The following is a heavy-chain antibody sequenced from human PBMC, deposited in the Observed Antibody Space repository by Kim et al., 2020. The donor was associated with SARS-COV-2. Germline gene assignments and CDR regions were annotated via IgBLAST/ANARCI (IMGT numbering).Heavy chain of an antibody. Sequence: GGSLRLSCAESGFTFSSYGMHWVRQAPGKGLERVAVIWYDGSNKYYADSVKGRFTISRDNSKNTLYLQMNSLRAEDTAVYYCARVKKTTVAFDYWGQGTLVTVSS. J-gene: IGHJ4*02. D-gene: IGHD4-4*01. CDR3: ARVKKTTVAFDY. CDR1: GFTFSSYG. CDR2: IWYDGSNK. V-gene: IGHV3-33*01.